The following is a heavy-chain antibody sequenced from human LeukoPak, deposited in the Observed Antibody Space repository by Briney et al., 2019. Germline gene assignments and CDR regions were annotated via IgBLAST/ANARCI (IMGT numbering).Heavy chain of an antibody. Sequence: ASVKVSCKVSGYTLTELSMHWVRQAPGKGLEWMGGFDPEDGETIYAQKFQGRVTMTEHTSTDTAYMELSSLRSEDTAVYYCAKDLSNYALDYWGQGTLVTVSS. V-gene: IGHV1-24*01. D-gene: IGHD1-7*01. CDR2: FDPEDGET. J-gene: IGHJ4*02. CDR3: AKDLSNYALDY. CDR1: GYTLTELS.